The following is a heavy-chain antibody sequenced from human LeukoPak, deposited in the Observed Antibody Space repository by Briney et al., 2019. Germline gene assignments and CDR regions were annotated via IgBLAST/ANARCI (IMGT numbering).Heavy chain of an antibody. J-gene: IGHJ4*02. D-gene: IGHD3-16*02. Sequence: SGPTLVKPTQTLTLTCTFSGFSLSTSGVGVGWIRQPPGKALEWPALIYWNDDKRYSPSLKSRLTITKDTSKNQVVLTMTNMDPVDTATYYCAHSGVMITFGGVIVTFDYWGQGTLVTVSS. V-gene: IGHV2-5*01. CDR3: AHSGVMITFGGVIVTFDY. CDR2: IYWNDDK. CDR1: GFSLSTSGVG.